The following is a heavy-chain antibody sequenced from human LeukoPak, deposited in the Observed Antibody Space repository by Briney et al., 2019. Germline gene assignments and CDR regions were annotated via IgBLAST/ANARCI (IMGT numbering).Heavy chain of an antibody. J-gene: IGHJ4*02. D-gene: IGHD3-10*01. CDR2: IYYSGST. V-gene: IGHV4-59*01. CDR3: ARGATKYGSGSYYFDY. CDR1: GGSISSYY. Sequence: SETLSLTCTVSGGSISSYYWSWIRQPPGKGLEWIGYIYYSGSTNYNPSLKSRVTISVDTSKNQFSLKLSSVTAADTAVYYCARGATKYGSGSYYFDYWGQGTLVTVSS.